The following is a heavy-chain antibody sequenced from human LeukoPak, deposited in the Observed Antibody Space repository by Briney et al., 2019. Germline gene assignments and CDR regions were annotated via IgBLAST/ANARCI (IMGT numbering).Heavy chain of an antibody. CDR1: GGSISSGTYY. CDR3: ARSALAYYYYYMDA. J-gene: IGHJ6*03. CDR2: ISTSGST. Sequence: SETLSLTCTVSGGSISSGTYYWRWIRQPAGKGLEWIGRISTSGSTDYNPSLKSRVTISVDTSKNQFSLRLTSVTAADTAVYFCARSALAYYYYYMDAWGKGTTVTVSS. V-gene: IGHV4-61*02.